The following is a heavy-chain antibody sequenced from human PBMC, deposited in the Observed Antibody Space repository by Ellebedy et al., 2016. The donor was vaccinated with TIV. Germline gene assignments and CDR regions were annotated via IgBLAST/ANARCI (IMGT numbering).Heavy chain of an antibody. J-gene: IGHJ4*02. D-gene: IGHD6-13*01. Sequence: SETLSLXCVVYGGSFSGYYWSWLRQPAGKGLAWIGRTYSTGNPDYNPSPKSRVTMSVDTSKDQFSLKLSSVTAADTAVYFCVRDGYLAAAGTPFDYWGQGILVTVSS. CDR1: GGSFSGYY. CDR2: TYSTGNP. V-gene: IGHV4-4*07. CDR3: VRDGYLAAAGTPFDY.